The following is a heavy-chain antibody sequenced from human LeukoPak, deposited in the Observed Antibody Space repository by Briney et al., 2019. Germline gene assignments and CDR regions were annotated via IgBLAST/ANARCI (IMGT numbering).Heavy chain of an antibody. CDR3: ARAGRYDFWSGYYVNWFDP. D-gene: IGHD3-3*01. CDR2: IYPGDSDT. J-gene: IGHJ5*02. CDR1: GYSFTSYW. Sequence: GASVKVSCKGSGYSFTSYWIGWVRQMPGKGLEWMGIIYPGDSDTRYSPSFQGQVTISADKSISTAYLQWSSLKASDTAMYYCARAGRYDFWSGYYVNWFDPWGQGTLVTVSS. V-gene: IGHV5-51*01.